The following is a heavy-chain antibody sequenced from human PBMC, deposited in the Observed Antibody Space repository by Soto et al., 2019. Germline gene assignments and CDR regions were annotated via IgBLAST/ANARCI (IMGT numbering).Heavy chain of an antibody. D-gene: IGHD3-10*01. V-gene: IGHV3-23*01. Sequence: DVQLLESGGGLVQPGGSLRLSCAASGFTFNTYAMTWVRQAAGKGLEWVSAISGGGDTTSYADSVKGRFTVSRDGSKNTLYLQMSSLRAEETALYYCAKGRGGSGSLTPRVDFWGQGTLVTVSS. CDR2: ISGGGDTT. CDR1: GFTFNTYA. CDR3: AKGRGGSGSLTPRVDF. J-gene: IGHJ4*02.